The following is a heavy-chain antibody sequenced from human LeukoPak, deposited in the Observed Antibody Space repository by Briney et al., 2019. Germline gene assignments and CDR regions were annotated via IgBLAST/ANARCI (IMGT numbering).Heavy chain of an antibody. Sequence: GGSLRLSCAASGFTFSSYAMHWVRQAPGKGLEWVTVISYDGSNNYYADSVKGRFTMSRDNSKNTLYLQMNSLRAEDTAVYYCAKNGDSERWLQPKFVTHWGQGTLVTVSS. CDR2: ISYDGSNN. D-gene: IGHD5-24*01. V-gene: IGHV3-30*04. J-gene: IGHJ4*02. CDR1: GFTFSSYA. CDR3: AKNGDSERWLQPKFVTH.